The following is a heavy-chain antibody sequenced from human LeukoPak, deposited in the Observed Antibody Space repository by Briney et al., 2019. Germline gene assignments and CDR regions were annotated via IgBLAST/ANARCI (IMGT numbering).Heavy chain of an antibody. V-gene: IGHV4-59*08. CDR3: ARSYSSSWYRLWY. Sequence: PSETLSLTCTVSGGSISSYYWSWIRQPPGKGLEWIAYIYDSGSTNYNPSLKSRVTISVDTSKNQFSLKLSSVTAADAAVYYCARSYSSSWYRLWYWGQGTLVTVSS. D-gene: IGHD6-13*01. CDR1: GGSISSYY. J-gene: IGHJ4*02. CDR2: IYDSGST.